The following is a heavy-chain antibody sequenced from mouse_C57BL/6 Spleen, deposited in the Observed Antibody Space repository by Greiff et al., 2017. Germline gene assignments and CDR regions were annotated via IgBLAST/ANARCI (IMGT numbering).Heavy chain of an antibody. J-gene: IGHJ3*01. CDR3: ARGITTEVWFAY. CDR2: ISYDGSN. V-gene: IGHV3-6*01. D-gene: IGHD1-1*01. CDR1: GYSITSGYY. Sequence: EVKLVESGPGLVKPSQSLSLTCSVTGYSITSGYYWNWIRQFPGNKLEWMGYISYDGSNNYNPSLKNRISITRDTSKNQFFLKLNSVTTEDTATYYCARGITTEVWFAYWGQGTLVTVSA.